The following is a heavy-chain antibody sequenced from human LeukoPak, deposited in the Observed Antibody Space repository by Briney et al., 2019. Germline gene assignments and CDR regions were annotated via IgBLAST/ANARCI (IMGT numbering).Heavy chain of an antibody. D-gene: IGHD2-2*01. V-gene: IGHV1-69*01. CDR3: GRGYCSSTSCYGTTIWFDP. CDR1: GGTFSSYA. CDR2: IIPIFGTA. J-gene: IGHJ5*02. Sequence: SVKVSCKASGGTFSSYAISWVRQAPGQGLEWMGGIIPIFGTANYAQKFQGRVTITADESTSTAYMELSSLRSEDTAVYYCGRGYCSSTSCYGTTIWFDPWGQGTLVTVSS.